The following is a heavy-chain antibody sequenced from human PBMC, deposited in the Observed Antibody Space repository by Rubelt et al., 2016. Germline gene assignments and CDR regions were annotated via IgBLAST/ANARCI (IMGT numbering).Heavy chain of an antibody. V-gene: IGHV3-30*04. J-gene: IGHJ1*01. Sequence: LEWAAVISYDGSNKYYADSVKGRFTISRDNSKNTLYLQMNSLRAEDTAVYYCARPISIAAAGTGAEYFQHWGQGTLVTVSS. CDR3: ARPISIAAAGTGAEYFQH. D-gene: IGHD6-13*01. CDR2: ISYDGSNK.